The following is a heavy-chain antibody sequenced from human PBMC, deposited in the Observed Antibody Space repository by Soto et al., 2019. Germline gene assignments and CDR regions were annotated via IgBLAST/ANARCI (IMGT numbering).Heavy chain of an antibody. CDR3: AREYCPGISCFGPDY. CDR2: VNTYNTDR. J-gene: IGHJ4*02. CDR1: GYTLTSFG. Sequence: QVQLVQSGAEVKKPGASVKVSCKPSGYTLTSFGISWVRQAPGRGLEWMGWVNTYNTDRKYAQRFQGRVTMTTDTSTSTAYMELRSLTSDDTAVYYCAREYCPGISCFGPDYWGQGTLVTVSS. D-gene: IGHD2-8*02. V-gene: IGHV1-18*01.